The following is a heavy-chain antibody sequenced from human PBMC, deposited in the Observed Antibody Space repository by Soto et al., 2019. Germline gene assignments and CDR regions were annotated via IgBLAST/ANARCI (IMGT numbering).Heavy chain of an antibody. CDR1: GGSFNNYV. CDR3: ARYWNAGTLYGAFDI. Sequence: QVQLVQSGAEVRKPGSSVKVSCEASGGSFNNYVISWLRQAPGQGLEWMGGIIPTYEAANYAQKFRGRLTITADRATNTADMELNSLRPEDTATYYCARYWNAGTLYGAFDIWGQGTTVIVS. V-gene: IGHV1-69*06. CDR2: IIPTYEAA. J-gene: IGHJ3*02. D-gene: IGHD4-17*01.